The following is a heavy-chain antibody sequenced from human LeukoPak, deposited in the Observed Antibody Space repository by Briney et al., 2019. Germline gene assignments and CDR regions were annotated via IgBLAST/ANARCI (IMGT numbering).Heavy chain of an antibody. CDR3: AKDLGYDFWSGYWAY. D-gene: IGHD3-3*01. Sequence: GGSLRLSCAASGFTFSSYEMNWVRQAPGKGLEWVSYISSSGSTIYYADSVKGRFTISRDNSKNTLYLQMNSLRAEDTAVYYCAKDLGYDFWSGYWAYWGQGTLVTVSS. J-gene: IGHJ4*02. CDR2: ISSSGSTI. V-gene: IGHV3-48*03. CDR1: GFTFSSYE.